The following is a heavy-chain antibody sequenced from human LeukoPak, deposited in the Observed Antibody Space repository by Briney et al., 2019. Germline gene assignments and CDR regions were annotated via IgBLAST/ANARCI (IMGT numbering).Heavy chain of an antibody. CDR2: ISSSSSYI. V-gene: IGHV3-21*01. CDR1: GFTFSSYS. CDR3: VRQDCSSGSCYLDY. D-gene: IGHD2-15*01. Sequence: GGSLRLSCAASGFTFSSYSMNWVRQAPGKGLEWVSSISSSSSYIYYADSVKGRLTISRDNSQNTLFVQMNSLRVEDTAVYYCVRQDCSSGSCYLDYWGQGILVTVSS. J-gene: IGHJ4*02.